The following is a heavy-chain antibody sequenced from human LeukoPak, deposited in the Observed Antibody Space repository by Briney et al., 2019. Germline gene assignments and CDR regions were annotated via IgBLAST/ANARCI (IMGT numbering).Heavy chain of an antibody. CDR3: AALKDNGRNYFDN. CDR1: GGSISSYY. D-gene: IGHD1-26*01. V-gene: IGHV4-59*08. CDR2: IYHTGKT. Sequence: PSETLSLTCSVSGGSISSYYWSWIRQPPGKGLEWIGYIYHTGKTNYDPSLKSRVTISVDTSENQVSLKLTSVTAADTAVYYCAALKDNGRNYFDNWGQGTQVTVSS. J-gene: IGHJ4*02.